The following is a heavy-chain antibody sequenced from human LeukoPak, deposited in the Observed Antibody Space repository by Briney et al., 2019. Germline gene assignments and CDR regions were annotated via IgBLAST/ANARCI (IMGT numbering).Heavy chain of an antibody. CDR2: VNHSGNT. CDR3: AVPAATNHNNAFDI. V-gene: IGHV4-34*01. D-gene: IGHD2-2*01. CDR1: GGSFSGYY. Sequence: SETLSLTCAVYGGSFSGYYWSWIRQPPGKGLEWIGEVNHSGNTNYNPSLKSRVTISVDTSKNQFSLKLSSVTAADTAVYYCAVPAATNHNNAFDIWGQGTMVTVSS. J-gene: IGHJ3*02.